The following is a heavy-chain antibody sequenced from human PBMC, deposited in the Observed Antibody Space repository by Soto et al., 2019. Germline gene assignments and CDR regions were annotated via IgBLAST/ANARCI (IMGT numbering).Heavy chain of an antibody. CDR3: ARDEGRNCTSSTCYYFDY. D-gene: IGHD2-2*01. CDR2: TSADNGDT. J-gene: IGHJ4*02. V-gene: IGHV1-18*04. CDR1: GYSFTRYG. Sequence: QVQLVQSGAEVKEPGASVKVSCKASGYSFTRYGFSWVRQAPGQGLEWMAWTSADNGDTNYAPKLQGRVTLNTDTSTCTAYMELRSLKSDDTAVYYCARDEGRNCTSSTCYYFDYWGQGTLVSVSS.